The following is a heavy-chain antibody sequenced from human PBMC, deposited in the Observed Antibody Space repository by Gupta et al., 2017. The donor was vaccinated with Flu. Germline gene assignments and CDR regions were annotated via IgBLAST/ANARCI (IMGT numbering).Heavy chain of an antibody. CDR1: GFTFDIYA. CDR3: AKKYRSGWCHFDY. V-gene: IGHV3-23*01. J-gene: IGHJ4*02. D-gene: IGHD6-19*01. CDR2: VSGAGGST. Sequence: EVQLLESGGGLVQPGGSLRLSCAASGFTFDIYAMTWVRQAPGKGLEWVSTVSGAGGSTYYADSVKGRFTISRDNSKSMLYLQMNSLTAEDTAVYYCAKKYRSGWCHFDYWGQGTLVTVSS.